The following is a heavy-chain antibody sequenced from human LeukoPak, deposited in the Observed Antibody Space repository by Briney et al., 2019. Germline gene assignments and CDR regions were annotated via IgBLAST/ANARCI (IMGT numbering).Heavy chain of an antibody. D-gene: IGHD1-26*01. CDR3: ARDTSGSNDY. CDR1: GFTFSSYW. V-gene: IGHV3-21*01. CDR2: ISSSSSYI. Sequence: GGSLRLSCAASGFTFSSYWMSWVRQAPGKGLEWVSSISSSSSYIYYADSVKGRFTISRDNAKNSLYLQMNSLRAEDTAVYYCARDTSGSNDYWGQGTLVTVSS. J-gene: IGHJ4*02.